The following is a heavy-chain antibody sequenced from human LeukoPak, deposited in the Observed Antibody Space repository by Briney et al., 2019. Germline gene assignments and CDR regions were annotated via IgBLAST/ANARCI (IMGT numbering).Heavy chain of an antibody. J-gene: IGHJ1*01. CDR2: IASSGSTI. V-gene: IGHV3-48*03. CDR3: ATSRGYFFRWFQH. CDR1: GFTFSNYE. D-gene: IGHD3-22*01. Sequence: GGSLRLSCSASGFTFSNYEMNWVRQAPGKGLEWVSYIASSGSTIYYADSVKGRFAISRDNAKSSLYLQMNSLRADDTAVYYCATSRGYFFRWFQHWGQGTLVTVSS.